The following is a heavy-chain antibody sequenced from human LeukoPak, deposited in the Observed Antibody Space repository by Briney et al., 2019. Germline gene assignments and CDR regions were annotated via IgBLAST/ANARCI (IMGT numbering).Heavy chain of an antibody. CDR2: INPNSGGT. CDR3: ARAGGYCGRISCPYYFDY. D-gene: IGHD2-15*01. CDR1: GYTFTCYY. Sequence: ASVKVSCKASGYTFTCYYMHWVRQAPGQGLGWMGWINPNSGGTNYAQKFQGRVTMTRDTSISTAYMELSRLRSEDTAVYYCARAGGYCGRISCPYYFDYWGQGSLVAVSS. J-gene: IGHJ4*02. V-gene: IGHV1-2*02.